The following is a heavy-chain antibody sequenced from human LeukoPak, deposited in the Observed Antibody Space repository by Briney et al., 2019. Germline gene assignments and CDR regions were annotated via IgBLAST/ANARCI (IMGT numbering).Heavy chain of an antibody. CDR1: AGSVGSSSDE. J-gene: IGHJ4*02. D-gene: IGHD5-12*01. CDR2: TYYSGST. V-gene: IGHV4-39*01. Sequence: PSETLSLTCTVAAGSVGSSSDEWGWIRQPPGKGLEWIGSTYYSGSTYYNPSLKSRFTISVDTSKNPFSLKMSSVTDADTAVYYCANHCPPVATIDYWGQGTLVTVSS. CDR3: ANHCPPVATIDY.